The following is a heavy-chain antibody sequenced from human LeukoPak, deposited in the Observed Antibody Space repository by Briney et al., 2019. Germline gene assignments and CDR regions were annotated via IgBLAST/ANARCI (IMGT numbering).Heavy chain of an antibody. D-gene: IGHD3-10*01. CDR3: ARDRVRGMVRGNWFDP. J-gene: IGHJ5*02. Sequence: ASVKVSCKASGYSFTSYDINWVRQATGQGLEWMGWMNLNSGNTGYAQKFQGRVTITRNTSISTAYMELSSLRSEDTAVYYCARDRVRGMVRGNWFDPWGQGTLDTVSS. CDR1: GYSFTSYD. CDR2: MNLNSGNT. V-gene: IGHV1-8*03.